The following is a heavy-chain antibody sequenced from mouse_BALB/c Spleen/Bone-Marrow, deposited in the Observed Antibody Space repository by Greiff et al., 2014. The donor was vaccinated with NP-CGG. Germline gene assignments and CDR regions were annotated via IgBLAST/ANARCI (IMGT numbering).Heavy chain of an antibody. CDR1: GYIFTSYV. CDR3: AREGWLLRFDY. V-gene: IGHV1-14*01. J-gene: IGHJ2*01. CDR2: INPYNDVT. D-gene: IGHD2-3*01. Sequence: VQLKESGPELVKPGTSVKMSCKASGYIFTSYVMDWVKQKPGQGLEWIGYINPYNDVTNYNEKFKGKATLTSDKSSGTAYMEVSSLTSEDSAVYYCAREGWLLRFDYWGQGTTLTVSS.